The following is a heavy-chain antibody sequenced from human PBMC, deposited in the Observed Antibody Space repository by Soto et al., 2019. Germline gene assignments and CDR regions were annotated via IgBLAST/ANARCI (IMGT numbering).Heavy chain of an antibody. D-gene: IGHD2-2*01. V-gene: IGHV3-21*01. Sequence: EVQLVETGGGLVKPGGSLRVSCAASGFTFNSYSMAWVRQAPGKGLEWVSSITSDTTFTLYADSVKGRFTMSRDNAKNSLYLQMSSLRVEDTAVYYCVRNSSRLDYWSQGAPVTVSS. CDR3: VRNSSRLDY. J-gene: IGHJ4*02. CDR1: GFTFNSYS. CDR2: ITSDTTFT.